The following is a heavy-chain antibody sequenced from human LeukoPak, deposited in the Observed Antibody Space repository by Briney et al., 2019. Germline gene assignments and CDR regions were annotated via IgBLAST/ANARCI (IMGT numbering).Heavy chain of an antibody. Sequence: KRGESLKISCKGSGYSFTSHWIGWVRQMPVKGLEWMGIVYPGESYTRYSPSFQGQVTISADNSISTAYLQWSSLKASDTAMYYCTRRAASCGGDCYSGDYWGQGTLVTVSS. CDR1: GYSFTSHW. CDR2: VYPGESYT. CDR3: TRRAASCGGDCYSGDY. J-gene: IGHJ4*02. V-gene: IGHV5-51*01. D-gene: IGHD2-21*02.